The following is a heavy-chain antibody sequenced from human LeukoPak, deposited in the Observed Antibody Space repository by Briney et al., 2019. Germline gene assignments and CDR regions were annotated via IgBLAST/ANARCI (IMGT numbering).Heavy chain of an antibody. CDR1: GLTVSSNY. CDR3: VLRGVITDAFDI. J-gene: IGHJ3*02. V-gene: IGHV3-53*01. Sequence: GESLRLSCAVSGLTVSSNYMNWVRQAPGEGLGGVSVTYSGGSTYYADSVKGRFTISRDNPKNTLYLPMNSLRVEDTAVYYCVLRGVITDAFDIWGQGTMVTVSS. D-gene: IGHD3-10*01. CDR2: TYSGGST.